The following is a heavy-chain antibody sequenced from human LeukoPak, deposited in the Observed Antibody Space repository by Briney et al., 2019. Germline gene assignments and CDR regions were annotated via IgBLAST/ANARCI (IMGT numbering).Heavy chain of an antibody. Sequence: GGSLRLSCAASGFTFSNYGLHWVRQAPGKGLEWVALISYDGSNKNYADSVKGRFTISRDNSKNTLYLQMNSLRAEDTAVYYCAKDSSSSWFGGDSKWGQGTLVTVS. J-gene: IGHJ4*02. D-gene: IGHD6-13*01. CDR3: AKDSSSSWFGGDSK. CDR1: GFTFSNYG. V-gene: IGHV3-30*18. CDR2: ISYDGSNK.